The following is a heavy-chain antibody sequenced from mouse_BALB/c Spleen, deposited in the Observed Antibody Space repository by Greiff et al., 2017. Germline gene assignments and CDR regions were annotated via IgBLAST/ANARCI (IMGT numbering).Heavy chain of an antibody. CDR1: GFTFSDYY. Sequence: DVKLQESGGGLVKPGGSLKLSCAASGFTFSDYYMYWVRQTPEKRLEWVATISDGGSYTYYPDSVKGRFTISRDNAKNNLYLQMSSLKSEDTAMYYCARRGYDLDYWGQGTTLTVSS. CDR2: ISDGGSYT. CDR3: ARRGYDLDY. V-gene: IGHV5-4*02. J-gene: IGHJ2*01. D-gene: IGHD2-10*02.